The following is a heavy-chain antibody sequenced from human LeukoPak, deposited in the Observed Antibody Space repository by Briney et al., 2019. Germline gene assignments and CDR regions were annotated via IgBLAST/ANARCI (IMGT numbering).Heavy chain of an antibody. Sequence: GGSLRLPCAASGITFSSYGMSWVRQAPGKGLEWVSSISSTGGTTYYADSVKGRFIISRDNGKNSLYLQMNSLRAEDTAVYYCARVRGILGAFDIWGQGTMVTVSS. D-gene: IGHD3-9*01. CDR2: ISSTGGTT. CDR3: ARVRGILGAFDI. J-gene: IGHJ3*02. CDR1: GITFSSYG. V-gene: IGHV3-48*04.